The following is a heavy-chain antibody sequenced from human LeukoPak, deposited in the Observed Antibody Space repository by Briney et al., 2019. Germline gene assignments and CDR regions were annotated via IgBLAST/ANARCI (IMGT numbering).Heavy chain of an antibody. J-gene: IGHJ4*02. V-gene: IGHV7-4-1*02. CDR2: ININTGNP. CDR3: ARVWYYGSGRTIDY. D-gene: IGHD3-10*01. Sequence: GASVKVSCKASGYTFTSYAMNWERQAPGQGLEWMGWININTGNPTYAQGFTGRFVFSLDTSVSTAYLQISSLKAEDTAVYYCARVWYYGSGRTIDYWGQGTLVTVSS. CDR1: GYTFTSYA.